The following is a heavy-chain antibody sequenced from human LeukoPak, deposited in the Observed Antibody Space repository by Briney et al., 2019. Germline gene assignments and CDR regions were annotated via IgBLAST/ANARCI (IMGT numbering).Heavy chain of an antibody. J-gene: IGHJ4*02. CDR1: GYTFTSYD. Sequence: ASVKVSCKASGYTFTSYDINWVRQATGQGLEWMGWMNPNSGNTGYAQKFQGRVTITRNTSISTAYMELSSLRSEDTAVYYCARGSYRTGYSSSWSDYWGQGTLVTVSS. V-gene: IGHV1-8*03. CDR2: MNPNSGNT. CDR3: ARGSYRTGYSSSWSDY. D-gene: IGHD6-13*01.